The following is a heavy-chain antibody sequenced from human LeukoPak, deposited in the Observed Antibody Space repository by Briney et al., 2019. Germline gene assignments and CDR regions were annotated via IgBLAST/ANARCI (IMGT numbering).Heavy chain of an antibody. CDR1: GGSISSSSYY. D-gene: IGHD3-22*01. CDR3: ARAITMKNDAFDI. V-gene: IGHV4-39*01. CDR2: IYYSGST. Sequence: PSETLSLTCTVSGGSISSSSYYWGWIRQPPGKGLEWIGSIYYSGSTYYNPSLKSRVTISADTSTNQFSLKLSSVTAADTAVYYCARAITMKNDAFDIWGQGTMVTVSS. J-gene: IGHJ3*02.